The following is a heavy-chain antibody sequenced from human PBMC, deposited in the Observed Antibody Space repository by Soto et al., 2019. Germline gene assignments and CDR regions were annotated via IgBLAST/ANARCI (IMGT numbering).Heavy chain of an antibody. CDR1: GFNFSSYS. Sequence: PGGSLRLSCAASGFNFSSYSMNWVRQAPGKGLEWVSSLTSRSTYINYADSVKGRFTISRDNARNTLFLQMNSLRAEDTAVYFCARVIKSIAARVFRDYYYYGMDVWGQGTTVTVSS. CDR2: LTSRSTYI. CDR3: ARVIKSIAARVFRDYYYYGMDV. J-gene: IGHJ6*02. V-gene: IGHV3-21*06. D-gene: IGHD6-6*01.